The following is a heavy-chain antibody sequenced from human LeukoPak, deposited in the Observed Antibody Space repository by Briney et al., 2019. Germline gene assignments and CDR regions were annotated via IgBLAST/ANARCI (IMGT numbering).Heavy chain of an antibody. CDR1: GFTFGSYA. D-gene: IGHD2-21*02. CDR2: SSRSGGRT. V-gene: IGHV3-23*01. J-gene: IGHJ4*02. CDR3: AKPDCGGDCYATFDS. Sequence: GGSLRLSCAASGFTFGSYAMGWVRQAPGKGLEWVSSSSRSGGRTYYADSVKGRFTISRDNSKNTLYLQMNSLRAEDTAVYYRAKPDCGGDCYATFDSWGQGTLVTVSS.